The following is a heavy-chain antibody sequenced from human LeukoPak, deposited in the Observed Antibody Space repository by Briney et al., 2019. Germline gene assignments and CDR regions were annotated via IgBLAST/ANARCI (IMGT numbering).Heavy chain of an antibody. CDR2: IVVGSGNT. V-gene: IGHV1-58*01. D-gene: IGHD2-2*01. Sequence: SVKVSCKASGFTFTSSAVQWVRQARGQRLEWIGWIVVGSGNTNYAQKFQERVTITRDMSTSTAYMELSSLRSEDTAVYYCASPVRYCSSTSCSRDYWGQGTLVTVSS. J-gene: IGHJ4*02. CDR1: GFTFTSSA. CDR3: ASPVRYCSSTSCSRDY.